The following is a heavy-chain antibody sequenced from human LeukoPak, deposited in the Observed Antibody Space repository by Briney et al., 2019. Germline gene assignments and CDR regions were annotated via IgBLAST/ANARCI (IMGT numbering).Heavy chain of an antibody. V-gene: IGHV3-66*01. Sequence: GGSLRLSCAASGFTVSSNYMSWVRQAPGKGLEWVSVIYSGGSTYYADSVKGRFTISRDNSKNTLYLQMNSLRAEDTAVYYCAREGIAVASREFVGYFDYWGQGTLVTVSS. D-gene: IGHD6-19*01. CDR1: GFTVSSNY. CDR2: IYSGGST. J-gene: IGHJ4*02. CDR3: AREGIAVASREFVGYFDY.